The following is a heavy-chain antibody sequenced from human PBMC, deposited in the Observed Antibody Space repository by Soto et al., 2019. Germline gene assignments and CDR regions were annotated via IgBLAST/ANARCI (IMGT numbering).Heavy chain of an antibody. CDR2: INPNSGGT. V-gene: IGHV1-2*04. D-gene: IGHD2-15*01. J-gene: IGHJ6*03. Sequence: GASGKVSCKASGYTFTGYYMHWVRQAPGQGLEWMGWINPNSGGTNYAQKFQGWVTMTRDTSISTAYMELSRLRSDDTAVYYCARGGRSRYRSGGSCYKSYYYHYMDVWGKGTTVTVSS. CDR3: ARGGRSRYRSGGSCYKSYYYHYMDV. CDR1: GYTFTGYY.